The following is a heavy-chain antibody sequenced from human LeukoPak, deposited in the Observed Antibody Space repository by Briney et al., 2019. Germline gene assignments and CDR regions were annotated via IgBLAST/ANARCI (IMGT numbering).Heavy chain of an antibody. D-gene: IGHD6-13*01. V-gene: IGHV3-11*04. CDR2: ISSSGSTI. J-gene: IGHJ6*03. Sequence: GGSLRLSCAASGFTFSDYYMSWIRQAPGKGLEWASYISSSGSTIYYADSVKGRFTISRDNAKNSLYLQMNSLRAEDTAVYYCARAPQIPYSKGGYYYYMDVWGKGTTVTVSS. CDR3: ARAPQIPYSKGGYYYYMDV. CDR1: GFTFSDYY.